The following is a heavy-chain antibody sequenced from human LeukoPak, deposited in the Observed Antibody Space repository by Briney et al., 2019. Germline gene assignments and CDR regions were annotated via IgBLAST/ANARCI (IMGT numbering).Heavy chain of an antibody. Sequence: GASVKVSCKASGYTFTSYGISWVRQAPGQGLEWMGWISAFNGNTNYAQKLQGRVTMTTDTSTSTAYMELRSLRSDDTAVYYCATTPYYYDSSDSVDWFDPWGQGTLVTVSS. CDR3: ATTPYYYDSSDSVDWFDP. CDR1: GYTFTSYG. V-gene: IGHV1-18*01. D-gene: IGHD3-22*01. J-gene: IGHJ5*02. CDR2: ISAFNGNT.